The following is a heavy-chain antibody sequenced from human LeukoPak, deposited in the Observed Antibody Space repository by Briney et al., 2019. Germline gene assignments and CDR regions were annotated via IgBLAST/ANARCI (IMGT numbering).Heavy chain of an antibody. Sequence: SETLSLTCAVYGGSFRGYYWSWIRQPPGKGLEWIGEINHSGSTNYNPSLKSRVTISVDTSKNQFSLKLSSVTAADTAVYYCARASAGTGDAFDIWGQGTMVTVSS. D-gene: IGHD1-1*01. CDR2: INHSGST. CDR3: ARASAGTGDAFDI. CDR1: GGSFRGYY. V-gene: IGHV4-34*01. J-gene: IGHJ3*02.